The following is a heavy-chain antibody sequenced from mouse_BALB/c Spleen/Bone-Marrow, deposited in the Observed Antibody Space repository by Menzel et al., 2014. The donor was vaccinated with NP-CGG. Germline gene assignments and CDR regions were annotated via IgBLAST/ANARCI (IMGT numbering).Heavy chain of an antibody. V-gene: IGHV5-17*02. CDR1: GFTFSSFG. CDR2: ISSGSSTI. D-gene: IGHD4-1*01. Sequence: EVHLVESGGGLVQPGGSRKLPCAASGFTFSSFGMHWVRQAPERGLEWVAYISSGSSTIFYADTVKGRFTISRDNPKNTLFLQMTSLRSEDTAMYYCTRGGNWEDFDYWGQGTTLTVSS. CDR3: TRGGNWEDFDY. J-gene: IGHJ2*01.